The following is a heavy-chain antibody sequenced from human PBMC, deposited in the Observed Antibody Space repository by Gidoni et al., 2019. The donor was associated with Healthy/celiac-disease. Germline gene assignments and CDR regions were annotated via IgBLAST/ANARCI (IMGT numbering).Heavy chain of an antibody. Sequence: VQMVESGGGLVKPGRSLRLSCTASGFTFGDYAMSWFRQAPGKGLEWVGFIRSKAYGGTTEYAASVKGRFTISRDDSKSIAYLQMNSLKTEDTAVYYCTRGYGSGSYYTDFDYWGQGTLVTVSS. CDR1: GFTFGDYA. D-gene: IGHD3-10*01. J-gene: IGHJ4*02. V-gene: IGHV3-49*05. CDR3: TRGYGSGSYYTDFDY. CDR2: IRSKAYGGTT.